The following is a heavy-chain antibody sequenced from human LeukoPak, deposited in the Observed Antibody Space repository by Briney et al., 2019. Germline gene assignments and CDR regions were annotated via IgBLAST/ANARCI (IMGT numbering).Heavy chain of an antibody. CDR3: ARGRDAFDI. Sequence: SETLSLTCTVSGGSISSYYWSWIRQPPGKGLEWIGYIYHSGSTYYNPSLKSRVTISVDRSKNQFSLKLSSVTAADTAVYYCARGRDAFDIWGRGTMVTVSS. V-gene: IGHV4-59*12. CDR2: IYHSGST. CDR1: GGSISSYY. J-gene: IGHJ3*02.